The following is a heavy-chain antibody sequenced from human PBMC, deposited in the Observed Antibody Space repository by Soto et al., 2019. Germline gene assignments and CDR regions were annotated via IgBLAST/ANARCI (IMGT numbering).Heavy chain of an antibody. V-gene: IGHV4-59*08. J-gene: IGHJ6*02. CDR2: IYYSGST. CDR1: GGSISSYY. Sequence: SETLSLTCTVSGGSISSYYWSWIRQPPGKGLEWIGYIYYSGSTNYNPSLKSRVTISVDTSKNQFSLKLSSVTAADTAVYYCARLRAEEYYYYYYGMDVWGQGTTVTVSS. CDR3: ARLRAEEYYYYYYGMDV.